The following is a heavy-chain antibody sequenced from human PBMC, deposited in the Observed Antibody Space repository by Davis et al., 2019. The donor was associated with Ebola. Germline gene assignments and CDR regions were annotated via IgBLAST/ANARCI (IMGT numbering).Heavy chain of an antibody. Sequence: GESLKISCAASGFTFSSYSMNWVRQAPGKGLEWVAVIWYDGSNTYYADSVKGRFTISRDNSKNTLYLQMNSLRDEDTAVYYCAGERQEGWTGVTVAAPFDYWGQGTLVTVSS. CDR1: GFTFSSYS. D-gene: IGHD6-19*01. CDR3: AGERQEGWTGVTVAAPFDY. CDR2: IWYDGSNT. V-gene: IGHV3-33*08. J-gene: IGHJ4*02.